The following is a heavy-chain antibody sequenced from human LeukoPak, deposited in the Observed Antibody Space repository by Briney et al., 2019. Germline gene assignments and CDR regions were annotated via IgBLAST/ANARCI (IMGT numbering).Heavy chain of an antibody. V-gene: IGHV3-9*03. J-gene: IGHJ4*02. CDR2: ISWNSGSI. D-gene: IGHD3-16*02. CDR3: AKGMITFGGVIVAIFDY. Sequence: GGSLRLSCAASGFTFDDYAMHWVRQAPGKGLEWVSGISWNSGSIGYADSVKGRFTISRDNAKNSLYLQMNSLRAEDMALYYCAKGMITFGGVIVAIFDYWGQGTLVTVSS. CDR1: GFTFDDYA.